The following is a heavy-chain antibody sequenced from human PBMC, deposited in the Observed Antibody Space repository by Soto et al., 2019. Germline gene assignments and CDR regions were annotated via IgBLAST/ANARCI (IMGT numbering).Heavy chain of an antibody. CDR2: INHSGST. J-gene: IGHJ4*02. V-gene: IGHV4-34*01. Sequence: ASETLSLTCAVYGGSFSGYYWSWIRQPPGKGLEWIGEINHSGSTNYNPSLKSRVTISVDTSKNQFSLKLSSVTAADTAVYYCAKGGVAAALYWGQGTLVTVSS. CDR1: GGSFSGYY. CDR3: AKGGVAAALY. D-gene: IGHD6-13*01.